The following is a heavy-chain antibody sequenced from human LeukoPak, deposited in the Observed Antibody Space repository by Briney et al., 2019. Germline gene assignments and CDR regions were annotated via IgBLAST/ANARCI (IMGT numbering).Heavy chain of an antibody. CDR2: IIPIYGRA. D-gene: IGHD3-22*01. CDR3: AGFFYDNSNAAFDI. Sequence: SVKVSCKASGGTFSNYDFTFTSYAITWVRQAPGQGLEWMGGIIPIYGRADYPQKFQGRVTITADESTRTDTMQLSSLSSEDTAVYYCAGFFYDNSNAAFDIWGQGTVVTVS. V-gene: IGHV1-69*01. CDR1: GGTFSNYDFTFTSYA. J-gene: IGHJ3*02.